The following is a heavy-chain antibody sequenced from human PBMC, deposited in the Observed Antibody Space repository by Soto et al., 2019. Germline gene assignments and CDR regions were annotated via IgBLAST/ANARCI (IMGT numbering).Heavy chain of an antibody. Sequence: ASVKVSCKASGGTFSSYAISWVRQAPGQGLEWMGGIIPIFGTANYAQKFQGRVTISADESTSTAYMELSSLRSEDTAVYYCALIYYDGGVYPLGGQGPRVTVSS. V-gene: IGHV1-69*13. CDR3: ALIYYDGGVYPL. J-gene: IGHJ4*02. CDR1: GGTFSSYA. CDR2: IIPIFGTA. D-gene: IGHD3-22*01.